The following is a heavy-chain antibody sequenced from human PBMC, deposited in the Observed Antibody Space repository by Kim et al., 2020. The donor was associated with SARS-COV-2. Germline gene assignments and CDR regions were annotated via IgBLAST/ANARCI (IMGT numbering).Heavy chain of an antibody. V-gene: IGHV4-34*01. CDR2: INHSGST. CDR3: ARGPLILLWFGRKPGGMDV. CDR1: GGSFSGYY. Sequence: SETLSLTCAVYGGSFSGYYWSWIRQPPGKGLEWIGEINHSGSTNYNPSLKSRVTISVDTSKNQFSLKLSSVTAADTAVYYCARGPLILLWFGRKPGGMDVWGQGTTVTVSS. D-gene: IGHD3-10*01. J-gene: IGHJ6*02.